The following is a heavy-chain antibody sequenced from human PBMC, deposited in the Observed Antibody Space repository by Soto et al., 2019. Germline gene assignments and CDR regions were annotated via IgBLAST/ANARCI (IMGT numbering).Heavy chain of an antibody. V-gene: IGHV4-59*01. J-gene: IGHJ4*02. CDR3: AREWSAFDY. CDR2: MYSSGYT. Sequence: SDTLSLTCTVSGDSFSRYKWSWIRQPPGKGLEYIGYMYSSGYTDYNPSLKSRDTMSLDTSKNQYSLKLTSATAADTAVYCCAREWSAFDYWGQGTLVTVSS. D-gene: IGHD2-15*01. CDR1: GDSFSRYK.